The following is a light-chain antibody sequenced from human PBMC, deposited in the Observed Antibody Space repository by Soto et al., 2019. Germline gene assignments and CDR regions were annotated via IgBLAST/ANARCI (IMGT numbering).Light chain of an antibody. CDR3: QQYGSSPLFT. CDR1: QSVSSSY. CDR2: GAS. J-gene: IGKJ3*01. Sequence: EIVLTQSPGTLSLSPGERATLSCRASQSVSSSYLAWYQQKPGQAPRLLIYGASNRATGLPDRFSGSGSGTDFTLTISRLEPEDFAVYYCQQYGSSPLFTFGPGTKVDIK. V-gene: IGKV3-20*01.